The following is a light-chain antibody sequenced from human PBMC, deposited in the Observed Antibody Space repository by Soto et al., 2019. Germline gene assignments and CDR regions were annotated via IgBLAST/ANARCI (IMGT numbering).Light chain of an antibody. CDR1: QGIASS. Sequence: DIHLTQSPSFLSASVGDRVTITCRASQGIASSLAWYQQKAGKAPKLLIYAASTLESGVPSRFSGSGPGTEFTITISSLQPEDFAIYYCQQFNSSPLTVGGGTKVEIK. CDR2: AAS. V-gene: IGKV1-9*01. J-gene: IGKJ4*01. CDR3: QQFNSSPLT.